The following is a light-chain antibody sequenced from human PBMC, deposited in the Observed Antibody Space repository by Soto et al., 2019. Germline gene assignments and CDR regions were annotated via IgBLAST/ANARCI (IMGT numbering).Light chain of an antibody. CDR3: QQYGSSPRT. CDR1: QSVSSSY. CDR2: GAS. Sequence: IVLSQSPGTVSLTPEESATLSCRASQSVSSSYLAWYQQKPGQAPRLLIYGASSRATGIPDRFSGSGSGTDFTLTISRLEPEDFAVYYCQQYGSSPRTFGQGTNVDI. V-gene: IGKV3-20*01. J-gene: IGKJ1*01.